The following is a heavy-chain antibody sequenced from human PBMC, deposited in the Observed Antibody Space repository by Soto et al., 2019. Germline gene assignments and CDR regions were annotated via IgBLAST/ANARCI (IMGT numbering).Heavy chain of an antibody. CDR1: GFTFSDFA. CDR3: AKMGGMDPWAYSFDY. V-gene: IGHV3-23*01. D-gene: IGHD3-16*01. CDR2: IYGGGNGP. J-gene: IGHJ4*02. Sequence: EVQVLESGGGLVQPGGSLRLSCAATGFTFSDFAMSWVRQAPGKGLEWVSRIYGGGNGPHYADSVKGRVTISRDNSKNTLYLQMNGLRAEDTAVYYCAKMGGMDPWAYSFDYWGQGTLVTVSS.